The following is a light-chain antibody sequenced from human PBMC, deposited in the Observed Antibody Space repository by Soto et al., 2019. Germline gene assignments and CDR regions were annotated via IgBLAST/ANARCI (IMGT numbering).Light chain of an antibody. V-gene: IGKV1-5*01. CDR1: QSIGTW. CDR3: QQSDTYPRT. Sequence: EIQMTQSPSTLSASVGDRVTITCRASQSIGTWLAWYQHRPGKAPSLLIYDASTLRSWDPSRFSGSGSGTEFTLTISSLQSDDFATYYCQQSDTYPRTFGQGTRLDIK. J-gene: IGKJ5*01. CDR2: DAS.